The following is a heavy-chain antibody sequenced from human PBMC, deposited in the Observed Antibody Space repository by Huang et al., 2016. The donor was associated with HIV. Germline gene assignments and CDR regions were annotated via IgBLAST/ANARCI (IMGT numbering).Heavy chain of an antibody. CDR3: ARASWYEPRSWYFGL. CDR1: GGSVSGNY. CDR2: INDNGYT. Sequence: QVQLQQWGAGLLKPSETLSLTCAVYGGSVSGNYCSWIRQPPGKGLEWIAEINDNGYTNYNPSLTSRVTISVHTSRNQFSLKLNSVTAADAAVYYCARASWYEPRSWYFGLWGRGTLVTVSS. V-gene: IGHV4-34*01. J-gene: IGHJ2*01. D-gene: IGHD6-13*01.